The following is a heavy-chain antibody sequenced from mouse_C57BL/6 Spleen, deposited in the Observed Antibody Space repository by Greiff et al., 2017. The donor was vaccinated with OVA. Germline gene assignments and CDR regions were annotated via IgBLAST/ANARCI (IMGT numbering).Heavy chain of an antibody. CDR2: INPSTGGT. V-gene: IGHV1-42*01. J-gene: IGHJ1*03. CDR3: ASALYDYDCWYIDV. Sequence: VQLQQSGPELVKPGASVKISCKASGYSFTGYYMNWVKQSPEKSLEWIGEINPSTGGTTYNQKFKAKATLTVDKSSSTAYMQLKSLTSEDSAVYYCASALYDYDCWYIDVWGTGTTVTVSS. CDR1: GYSFTGYY. D-gene: IGHD2-4*01.